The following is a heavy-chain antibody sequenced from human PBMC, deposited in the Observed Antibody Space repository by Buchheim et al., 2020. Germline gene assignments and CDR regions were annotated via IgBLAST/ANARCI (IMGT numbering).Heavy chain of an antibody. CDR2: IKQDGSEK. CDR3: ARAYSSGWYRGWYFDL. D-gene: IGHD6-19*01. V-gene: IGHV3-7*01. CDR1: GFTFSSYW. Sequence: EVQLVESGGGLVQPGGSLRLSCAASGFTFSSYWMSWVRQAPGKGLEWVANIKQDGSEKYYVDSVKGRFTISRDNAKNSLYLQMNSLRAEDTAVYYCARAYSSGWYRGWYFDLWGRGTL. J-gene: IGHJ2*01.